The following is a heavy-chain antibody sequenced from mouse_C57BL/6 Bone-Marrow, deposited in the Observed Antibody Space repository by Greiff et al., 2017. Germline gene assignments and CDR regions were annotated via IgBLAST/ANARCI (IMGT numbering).Heavy chain of an antibody. CDR2: IYPGHSDT. J-gene: IGHJ4*01. D-gene: IGHD3-2*02. CDR3: ARVGIVSSVYYAVDY. CDR1: GYTFTSYW. V-gene: IGHV1-5*01. Sequence: EVQLQQSGTVLARPGASVKMSCKTSGYTFTSYWMHWVKQRPGQGLEWIGAIYPGHSDTSYNQKLKGKAKLTASTSASTAYMELSSLTNEDSAVYYCARVGIVSSVYYAVDYWGQGTSVTVSS.